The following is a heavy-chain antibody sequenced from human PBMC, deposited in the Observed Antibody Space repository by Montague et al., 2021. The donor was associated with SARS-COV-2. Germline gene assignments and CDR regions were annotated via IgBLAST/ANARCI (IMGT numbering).Heavy chain of an antibody. J-gene: IGHJ6*03. Sequence: SETPSLTCAVHGTSFSGYYWNWTRQPPGKGPEWIGEINHGGSTKYSPSLRSRLTISADTSKNQFSLKLTSVAAADTAVYYCARLRDGVVPSPILGVGPYYSFSYMDVWGRGTTVTVSS. V-gene: IGHV4-34*01. CDR3: ARLRDGVVPSPILGVGPYYSFSYMDV. CDR1: GTSFSGYY. D-gene: IGHD3-10*01. CDR2: INHGGST.